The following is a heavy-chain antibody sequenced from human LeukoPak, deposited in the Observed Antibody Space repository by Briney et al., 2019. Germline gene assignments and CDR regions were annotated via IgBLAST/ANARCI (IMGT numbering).Heavy chain of an antibody. V-gene: IGHV3-43*02. Sequence: GGSLRLSCAASGFTFDDYAMHWVRQAPGKGLEWVSLISGDGGSTYYADSVKGRFTISTDNSKNSLYLQMNSLRTEDTALYYCAKDMVDPLPTYYYDSSVLAGYGMDVWGQGTTVTVSS. D-gene: IGHD3-22*01. CDR2: ISGDGGST. CDR1: GFTFDDYA. J-gene: IGHJ6*02. CDR3: AKDMVDPLPTYYYDSSVLAGYGMDV.